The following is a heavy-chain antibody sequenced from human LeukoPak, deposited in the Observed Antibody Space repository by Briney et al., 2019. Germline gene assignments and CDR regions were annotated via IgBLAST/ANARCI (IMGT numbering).Heavy chain of an antibody. D-gene: IGHD5-12*01. CDR3: ATGSNSGYDHPEKYYYYYYMDV. J-gene: IGHJ6*03. CDR2: FDPEDGET. V-gene: IGHV1-24*01. Sequence: ASVKVSCKVSGYTLTELSMHWVQQAPGKGLEWMGGFDPEDGETIYAQKFQGRVTMTEDTSTDTAYMELSSLRSEDTAVYYCATGSNSGYDHPEKYYYYYYMDVWGKGTTVTVSS. CDR1: GYTLTELS.